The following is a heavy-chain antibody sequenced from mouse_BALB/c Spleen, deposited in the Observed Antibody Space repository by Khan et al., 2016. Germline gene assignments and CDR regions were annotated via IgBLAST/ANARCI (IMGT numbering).Heavy chain of an antibody. Sequence: VQLQQSGPELMKPGASVKISCKASDYSFTSYYMHWVKQSHGKSLEWIGYIDPFNGGTSYNQNFKGKATLTVDKSSSTAYMHLSSLTSEDSAVYYCASSTQSVYAMDYWGQGTSVTVSS. CDR2: IDPFNGGT. V-gene: IGHV1S135*01. CDR1: DYSFTSYY. D-gene: IGHD1-1*01. CDR3: ASSTQSVYAMDY. J-gene: IGHJ4*01.